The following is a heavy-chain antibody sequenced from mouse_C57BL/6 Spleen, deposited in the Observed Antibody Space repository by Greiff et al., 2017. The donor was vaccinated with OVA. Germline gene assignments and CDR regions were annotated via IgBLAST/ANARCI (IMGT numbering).Heavy chain of an antibody. Sequence: EVKLVESGAELVKPGASVKLSCTASGFNIKDYYMHWVKQRTEQGLEWIGRIDPEDGETKYAPKFQGKATITAGTSSNTAYLQLSSLTSEDTAVYYCARGPLYGSLYFDYWGQGTTLTVSS. CDR1: GFNIKDYY. J-gene: IGHJ2*01. CDR3: ARGPLYGSLYFDY. CDR2: IDPEDGET. V-gene: IGHV14-2*01. D-gene: IGHD1-1*01.